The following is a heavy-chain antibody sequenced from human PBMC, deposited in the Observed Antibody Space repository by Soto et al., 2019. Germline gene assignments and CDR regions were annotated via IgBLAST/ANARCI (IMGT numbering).Heavy chain of an antibody. CDR1: GGSFSSYS. D-gene: IGHD3-10*01. V-gene: IGHV1-69*12. CDR2: IIPIFGTA. J-gene: IGHJ6*02. Sequence: QVQLVQSGAEVKKPGSSVKVSCKASGGSFSSYSISWVRHAPGQGLEWMGGIIPIFGTANYAQKFQGRVTITADESTSTAYMELSSLRSEDTAVYYCARGGSTIYYYGMDVWGQGTTVTVSS. CDR3: ARGGSTIYYYGMDV.